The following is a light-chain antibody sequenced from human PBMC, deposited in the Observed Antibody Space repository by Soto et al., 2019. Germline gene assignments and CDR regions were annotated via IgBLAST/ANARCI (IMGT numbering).Light chain of an antibody. CDR2: AAS. Sequence: DIQLIQSPSFLSASVGDRVTITCRASQGIKSYLAWYQQAPGKAPKLLIYAASTLQSGVPSRFSGSASGTEFTLTINGLQPEDFATYYCQQVNSYPLSFGGGTKVEIK. CDR3: QQVNSYPLS. J-gene: IGKJ4*01. V-gene: IGKV1-9*01. CDR1: QGIKSY.